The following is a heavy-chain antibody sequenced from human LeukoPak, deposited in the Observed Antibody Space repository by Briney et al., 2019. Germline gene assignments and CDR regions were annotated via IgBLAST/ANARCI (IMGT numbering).Heavy chain of an antibody. CDR3: AKAGWYGSGHRWFVP. J-gene: IGHJ5*02. D-gene: IGHD3-10*01. CDR1: GFTFSSYA. CDR2: ISGSGGST. Sequence: GGSLRLSCAASGFTFSSYAMSWGRQAPGKGLEWVSAISGSGGSTYYADSVKGRFTISRDNSKNTQYLQMNSLRAEDTAVYYCAKAGWYGSGHRWFVPWGQGTLVTVSS. V-gene: IGHV3-23*01.